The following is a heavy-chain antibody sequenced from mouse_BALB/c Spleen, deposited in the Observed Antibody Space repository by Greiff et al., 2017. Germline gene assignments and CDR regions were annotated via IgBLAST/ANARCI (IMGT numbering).Heavy chain of an antibody. V-gene: IGHV5-4*02. Sequence: EVQVVESGGGLVKPGGSLKLSCAASGFTFSDYYMYWVRQTPEKRLEWVATISDGGSYTYYPDSVKGRFTISRDNAKNNLYLQMSSLKSEDTAMYYCARWDVYYAMDYWGQGTSVTVSS. CDR3: ARWDVYYAMDY. D-gene: IGHD4-1*01. CDR1: GFTFSDYY. CDR2: ISDGGSYT. J-gene: IGHJ4*01.